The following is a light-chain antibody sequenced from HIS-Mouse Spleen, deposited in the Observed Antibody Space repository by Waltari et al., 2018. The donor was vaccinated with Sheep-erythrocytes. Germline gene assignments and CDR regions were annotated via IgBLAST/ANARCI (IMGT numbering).Light chain of an antibody. CDR2: EGS. Sequence: QSALTQPASVSGSPGQSITIPCTGTSSDGGSYNLVSWYQQHPVKAPKLMIYEGSKRPSGVSNRFSGSKSGNPASLTISGLQAEDEADYYCCSYAGSSTPWVFGGGTKLTVL. J-gene: IGLJ3*02. CDR3: CSYAGSSTPWV. CDR1: SSDGGSYNL. V-gene: IGLV2-23*01.